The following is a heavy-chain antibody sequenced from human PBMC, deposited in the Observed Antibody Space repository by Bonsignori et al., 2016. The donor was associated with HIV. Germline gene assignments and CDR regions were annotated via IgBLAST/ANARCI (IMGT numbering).Heavy chain of an antibody. CDR3: AVEGSYCGGDCYIVGYFDY. D-gene: IGHD2-21*01. J-gene: IGHJ4*02. V-gene: IGHV1-69*10. CDR1: GGTFSSYA. Sequence: SVKVSCKASGGTFSSYAISWVRQAPGQGLEWMGGIIPILGIANYAQKFQGRVTITADKSTSTAYMELSSLRSEDTAVYCCAVEGSYCGGDCYIVGYFDYWGQGTLVTVSS. CDR2: IIPILGIA.